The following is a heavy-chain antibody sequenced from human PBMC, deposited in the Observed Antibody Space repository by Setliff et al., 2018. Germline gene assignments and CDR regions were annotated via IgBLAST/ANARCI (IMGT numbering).Heavy chain of an antibody. D-gene: IGHD3-10*01. CDR3: ARDVGGEGYFDS. V-gene: IGHV4-4*07. Sequence: SETLSLTCTVSGGSISYNYWSWIRQPAGKGLQWIGRINTSGSTKYNPSLKSRVTMSVDTSKNQFSLRLSAVTAADTAVYYCARDVGGEGYFDSWGQGTLVTVSS. CDR2: INTSGST. J-gene: IGHJ4*02. CDR1: GGSISYNY.